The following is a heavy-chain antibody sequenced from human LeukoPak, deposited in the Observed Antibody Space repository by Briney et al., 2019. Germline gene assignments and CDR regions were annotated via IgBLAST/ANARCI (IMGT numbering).Heavy chain of an antibody. CDR3: ARDRRDSSGYYGLSY. D-gene: IGHD3-22*01. Sequence: ASVTVSCTASGYTFTSYYMHWVRQAPGQGLEWMGIINPSGGSTSYAQKFQGRVTMTRDTSTSTVYMELSSLRSEDTAVYYCARDRRDSSGYYGLSYWGQGTLVTVSS. J-gene: IGHJ4*02. CDR1: GYTFTSYY. V-gene: IGHV1-46*01. CDR2: INPSGGST.